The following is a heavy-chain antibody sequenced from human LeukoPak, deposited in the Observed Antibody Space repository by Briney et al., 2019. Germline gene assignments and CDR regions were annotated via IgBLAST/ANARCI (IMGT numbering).Heavy chain of an antibody. J-gene: IGHJ4*02. CDR3: ARGPTTPDGY. CDR2: ISSSSSTI. V-gene: IGHV3-48*02. D-gene: IGHD4-11*01. Sequence: LPGGSLRLSCAASGFTFSSHSMDWVRQAPGKGLEWVSYISSSSSTIYYADSVKGRFTISRDNAKNSLYLQMNSLRDEDTAVYYCARGPTTPDGYWGQGTLVTVSS. CDR1: GFTFSSHS.